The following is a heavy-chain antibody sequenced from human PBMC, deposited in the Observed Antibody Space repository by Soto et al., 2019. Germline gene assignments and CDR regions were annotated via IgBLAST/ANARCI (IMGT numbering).Heavy chain of an antibody. CDR1: GYTLTSHG. CDR2: ISAYNGNT. J-gene: IGHJ4*01. V-gene: IGHV1-18*01. Sequence: ASVKVSCKASGYTLTSHGISWVRQAPGQGLECMGWISAYNGNTNYAQKLQGRVTMTKDTSTSTAYMELRSLRSEDTAVYYCAQHIVCVKRWGQGTLVTISS. D-gene: IGHD5-12*01. CDR3: AQHIVCVKR.